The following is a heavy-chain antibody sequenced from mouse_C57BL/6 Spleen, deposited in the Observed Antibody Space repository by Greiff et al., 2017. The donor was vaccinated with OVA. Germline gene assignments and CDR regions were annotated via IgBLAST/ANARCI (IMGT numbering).Heavy chain of an antibody. D-gene: IGHD2-2*01. CDR1: GFNIKDDY. Sequence: EVQLQQSGAELVRPGASVKLSCTASGFNIKDDYMHWVKQRPEQGLEWIGWIDPENGDTEYASKFQGKATITADTSSNTAYLQLSSLTSEDTAVYYCMRVAVTTGASAYWGQGTLVTVSA. CDR3: MRVAVTTGASAY. CDR2: IDPENGDT. V-gene: IGHV14-4*01. J-gene: IGHJ3*01.